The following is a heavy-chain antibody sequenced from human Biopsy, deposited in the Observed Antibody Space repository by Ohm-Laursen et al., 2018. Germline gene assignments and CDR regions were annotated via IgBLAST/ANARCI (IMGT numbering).Heavy chain of an antibody. Sequence: GTLSLTCTVSGGSISSYYWNWIRQPAGGGLEYIGRLYTTGSTNYNPSLRSRVTMSADTSKNQFSLNLRSVTAADTAVYYCASRLYGPNPIDYWGQGTLVTVSS. CDR1: GGSISSYY. CDR2: LYTTGST. J-gene: IGHJ4*02. D-gene: IGHD2-8*01. CDR3: ASRLYGPNPIDY. V-gene: IGHV4-4*07.